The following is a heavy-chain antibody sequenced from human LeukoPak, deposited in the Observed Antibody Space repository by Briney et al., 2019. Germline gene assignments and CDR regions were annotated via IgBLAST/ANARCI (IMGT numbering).Heavy chain of an antibody. CDR2: IKQDGSEK. Sequence: GGSLRLSCAASGFTFSSYWMSWVRQAPGKGLEWVANIKQDGSEKYYVDSVKGRFTISRDNAKNSLYLQMNSLRAEDTAVYYCASEYYYGSGSIGYWGQGTLVTVPS. CDR3: ASEYYYGSGSIGY. D-gene: IGHD3-10*01. V-gene: IGHV3-7*01. J-gene: IGHJ4*02. CDR1: GFTFSSYW.